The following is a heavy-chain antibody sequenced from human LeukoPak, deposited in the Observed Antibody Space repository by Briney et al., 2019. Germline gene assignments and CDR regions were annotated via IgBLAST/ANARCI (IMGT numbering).Heavy chain of an antibody. D-gene: IGHD5-18*01. CDR3: ARGHLADTAMVTAYYYMDV. J-gene: IGHJ6*03. Sequence: SETLSLTCAVYGGSFSGYYWSWIRQPPGKGLEWIGEINHSGSTNYNPSLKSRVTISVDTSKNQFSLKLSSVTAADTAVYYCARGHLADTAMVTAYYYMDVWGKGTTVTVSS. CDR1: GGSFSGYY. CDR2: INHSGST. V-gene: IGHV4-34*01.